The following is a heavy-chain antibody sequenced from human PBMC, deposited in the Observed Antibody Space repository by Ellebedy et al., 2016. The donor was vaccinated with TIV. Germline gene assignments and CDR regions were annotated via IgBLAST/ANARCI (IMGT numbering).Heavy chain of an antibody. CDR1: GYTFIDYG. D-gene: IGHD1-26*01. J-gene: IGHJ4*02. V-gene: IGHV1-18*01. Sequence: AASVKVSCKSSGYTFIDYGVTWVRQAPGQGLDWMGWVSAYSGNTNYAENLQGRVTMTTDTSTDTAYMELRSLESDDTAMYFCARWGGSSGRFQGPYDFWGQGTLVAVSS. CDR2: VSAYSGNT. CDR3: ARWGGSSGRFQGPYDF.